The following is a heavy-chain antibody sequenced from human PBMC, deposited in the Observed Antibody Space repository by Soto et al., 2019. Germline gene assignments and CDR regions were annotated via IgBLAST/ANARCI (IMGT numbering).Heavy chain of an antibody. D-gene: IGHD3-10*01. CDR1: GFTFSSYV. CDR2: ISRDGSNA. Sequence: VQLVESGGGVVQPGRSLTLSCAASGFTFSSYVIHWVRQTPDKGLEWVAFISRDGSNAYYADSVKGRFTISRDNSKNTLYLEMNSLRAEYTAVYYCARDDEGGSDCDLGYWGQGTLVTVSS. J-gene: IGHJ4*02. V-gene: IGHV3-30-3*01. CDR3: ARDDEGGSDCDLGY.